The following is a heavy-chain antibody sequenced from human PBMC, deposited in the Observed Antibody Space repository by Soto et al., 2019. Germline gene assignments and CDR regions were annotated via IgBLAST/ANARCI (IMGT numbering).Heavy chain of an antibody. D-gene: IGHD3-16*02. J-gene: IGHJ4*02. CDR2: ISYDGSNK. CDR3: AKEKDYDYVWGSYRYTSDY. V-gene: IGHV3-30*18. Sequence: GGSLRLSCAASGFTFSSYGMHWVRQAPGKGLEWVAVISYDGSNKYYADSVKGRFTISRDNSKNTLYLQMNSLRAEDTAVYYCAKEKDYDYVWGSYRYTSDYWGQGTLVTVSS. CDR1: GFTFSSYG.